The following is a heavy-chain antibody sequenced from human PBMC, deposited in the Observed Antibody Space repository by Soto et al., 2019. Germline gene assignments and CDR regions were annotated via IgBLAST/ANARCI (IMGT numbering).Heavy chain of an antibody. J-gene: IGHJ4*02. CDR3: GSSDHNGRSGNQYDD. D-gene: IGHD3-3*01. CDR2: ICYDGST. V-gene: IGHV4-39*01. CDR1: GGSLSSRTYC. Sequence: QLHLQESGPGLVKPSETLSLTCTVSGGSLSSRTYCWGWIRQPPGKGLEWIGSICYDGSTYYNPSLRTRASISVDTSKNQFSLNLNSVTAADTSVYYCGSSDHNGRSGNQYDDWGQGALVTVSA.